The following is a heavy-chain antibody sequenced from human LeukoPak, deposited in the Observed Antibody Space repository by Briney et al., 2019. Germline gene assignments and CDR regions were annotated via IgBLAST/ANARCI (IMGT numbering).Heavy chain of an antibody. CDR2: INPDGSNT. CDR1: GFTFSNYW. J-gene: IGHJ4*02. Sequence: AGGSLRLSCAASGFTFSNYWMHWVRQDPGKGLVWVSYINPDGSNTNYADSVKGRFTISRDNAKNALYLQMNSLRAEDAAVYYCAKDLHYGSADYWGQGTLVTVSS. CDR3: AKDLHYGSADY. D-gene: IGHD3-10*01. V-gene: IGHV3-74*01.